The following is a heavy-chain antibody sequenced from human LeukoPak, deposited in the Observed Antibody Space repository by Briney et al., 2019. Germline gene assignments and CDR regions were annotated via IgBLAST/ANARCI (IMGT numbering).Heavy chain of an antibody. Sequence: ASVKVSCKASGGTFSSYAISWVRQAPGHGLEWMGGIIPIFGTANYAQKFQGRVTITADESTSTAYMELSSLRSEDTAVYYCAIGYGSGSDYVKWGQGTLVTVSS. CDR3: AIGYGSGSDYVK. J-gene: IGHJ4*02. CDR2: IIPIFGTA. V-gene: IGHV1-69*13. CDR1: GGTFSSYA. D-gene: IGHD3-10*01.